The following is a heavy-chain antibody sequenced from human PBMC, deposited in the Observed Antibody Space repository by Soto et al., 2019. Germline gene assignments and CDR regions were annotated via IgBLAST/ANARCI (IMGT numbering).Heavy chain of an antibody. CDR3: ARGGVLTAIPEYNWCDP. V-gene: IGHV1-46*01. J-gene: IGHJ5*02. D-gene: IGHD2-21*02. CDR2: INPSGGST. Sequence: QVQLVQSGAEVKKPGASVKVSCKASGYTFISYYMHWVRQAPGQGLEWMGIINPSGGSTSYAQKFHGRVTMTRDTSTSTVYVELSSLRSEDTSVYYCARGGVLTAIPEYNWCDPLGQGTLVTVSS. CDR1: GYTFISYY.